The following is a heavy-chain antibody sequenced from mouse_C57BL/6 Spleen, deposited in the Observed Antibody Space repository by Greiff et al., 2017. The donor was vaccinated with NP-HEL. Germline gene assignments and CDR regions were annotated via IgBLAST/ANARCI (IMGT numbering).Heavy chain of an antibody. CDR3: ARNYYGSSYGNDY. CDR2: IHPNSGST. J-gene: IGHJ2*01. Sequence: VQLQQPGAELVKPGASVKLSCKASGYTFTSYWMHWVKQRPGQGLEWIGMIHPNSGSTNYNEKFKSKATLTVDKSSSTAYMQLSSLTSEDSAVYYCARNYYGSSYGNDYWGQGTTLTVSS. CDR1: GYTFTSYW. V-gene: IGHV1-64*01. D-gene: IGHD1-1*01.